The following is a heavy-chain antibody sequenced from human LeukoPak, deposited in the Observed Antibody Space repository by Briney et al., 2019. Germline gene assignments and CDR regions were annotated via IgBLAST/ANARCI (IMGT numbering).Heavy chain of an antibody. V-gene: IGHV3-23*01. CDR2: ISGSGGST. Sequence: GGSLRLSCAASGFSFSSYAMSWVRQAPGKGLEWVSGISGSGGSTYYADSVKGRFTISRDKSKNTLYLQMNSLRAEDTAVYYCAKSDCGGDCHLLDYWGQGTLVTVSS. CDR1: GFSFSSYA. CDR3: AKSDCGGDCHLLDY. D-gene: IGHD2-21*02. J-gene: IGHJ4*02.